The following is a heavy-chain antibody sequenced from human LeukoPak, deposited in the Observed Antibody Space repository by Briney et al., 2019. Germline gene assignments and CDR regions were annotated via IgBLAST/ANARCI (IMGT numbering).Heavy chain of an antibody. J-gene: IGHJ5*02. CDR2: IYYGGTT. CDR1: GGSMTSNSYY. Sequence: SETLSLTCTVSGGSMTSNSYYWGWIRQPPGKRLEWIGYIYYGGTTYYNPSLKSRVTISVDTSKNQFSLKLSSVTAADTAIYYCAQSLGSGNWIGNWFDPWGQGTLVTVSS. CDR3: AQSLGSGNWIGNWFDP. V-gene: IGHV4-39*01. D-gene: IGHD1-1*01.